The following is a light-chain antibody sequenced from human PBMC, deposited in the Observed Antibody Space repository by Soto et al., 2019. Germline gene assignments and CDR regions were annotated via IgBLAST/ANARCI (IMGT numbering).Light chain of an antibody. CDR2: ATS. CDR1: QSGDTRY. V-gene: IGKV3-20*01. Sequence: EVVLTQPPGTLSLSPGDRATLSCRASQSGDTRYLAWYQQIPGQAPRLLIYATSRRATGVPDRFSGSVSGTDFSLTISRLEPEDFSVYYCKQYYDSSRYTFGQGNRLDIE. CDR3: KQYYDSSRYT. J-gene: IGKJ2*01.